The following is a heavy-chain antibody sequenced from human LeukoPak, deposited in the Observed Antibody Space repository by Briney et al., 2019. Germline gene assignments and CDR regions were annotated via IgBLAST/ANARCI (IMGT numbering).Heavy chain of an antibody. CDR1: GFTFSNYA. Sequence: PGGSLRLSCAASGFTFSNYAMNWVRQAPGKGLEWVSAISGSGGNTYYADSVKGRFTISRDNSKNTLYLQMNSLRAEDTAVYYCAKAGGTTVINWFDPWGQGTLVTVSS. CDR3: AKAGGTTVINWFDP. D-gene: IGHD4-17*01. J-gene: IGHJ5*02. CDR2: ISGSGGNT. V-gene: IGHV3-23*01.